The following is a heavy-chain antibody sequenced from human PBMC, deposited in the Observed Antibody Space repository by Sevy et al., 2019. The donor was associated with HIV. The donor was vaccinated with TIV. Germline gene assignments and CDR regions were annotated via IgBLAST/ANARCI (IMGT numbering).Heavy chain of an antibody. CDR1: GYSFTSYW. CDR2: IYPGDSDT. J-gene: IGHJ3*02. CDR3: ARPETRSYYYDSSCYIAFDI. D-gene: IGHD3-22*01. V-gene: IGHV5-51*01. Sequence: GESLKISCKGSGYSFTSYWIGWVRQMPGKGLEWMGIIYPGDSDTRYSPSFQGQVTISADKSISTAYLQWSSLKASDTAMYYCARPETRSYYYDSSCYIAFDIWGQGTMVTVSS.